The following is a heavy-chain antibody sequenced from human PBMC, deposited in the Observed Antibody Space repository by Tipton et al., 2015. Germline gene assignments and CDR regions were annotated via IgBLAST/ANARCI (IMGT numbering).Heavy chain of an antibody. Sequence: QLVQSGAEVKKPGSSVKVSCKASGGTFSSYTISWVRQAPGQGLEWMGKIIPMFDIPKYAHNFQDRVTITADKSTTTAYMELSSLRSEDTAVYYCARSHYPYGYSYFDYWGQGTLVTVSS. J-gene: IGHJ4*02. D-gene: IGHD5-24*01. CDR2: IIPMFDIP. V-gene: IGHV1-69*09. CDR1: GGTFSSYT. CDR3: ARSHYPYGYSYFDY.